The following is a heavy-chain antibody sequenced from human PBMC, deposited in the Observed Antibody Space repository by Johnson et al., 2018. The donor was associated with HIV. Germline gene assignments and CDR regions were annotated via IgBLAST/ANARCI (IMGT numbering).Heavy chain of an antibody. J-gene: IGHJ3*02. V-gene: IGHV3-43*01. CDR1: GFTFDDYA. CDR2: ISWDGGSR. CDR3: AKALGSLPVEIYAFDI. D-gene: IGHD1-26*01. Sequence: ELQLVESGGGVVRPGGSLRLSCAASGFTFDDYAMHWVRQAPGKGLEWVSLISWDGGSRYYGDSVKGRFTISRDNSKNSLYLQMNSLRTEDTALYYCAKALGSLPVEIYAFDIWGQGTMVTVSS.